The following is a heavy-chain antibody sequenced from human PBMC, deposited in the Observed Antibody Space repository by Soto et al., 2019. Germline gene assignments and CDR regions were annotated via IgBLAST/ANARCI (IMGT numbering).Heavy chain of an antibody. V-gene: IGHV3-23*01. J-gene: IGHJ1*01. CDR2: ISGSGGST. CDR1: GFTFSSYA. CDR3: AKDFQDSEYFQH. Sequence: PGGSLRLSCAASGFTFSSYAMSWVRQAPGKGLEWVSAISGSGGSTYCADSVKGRFTISRDNSKNTLYLQMNSLRAEDTAVYYCAKDFQDSEYFQHWGQGTLVTVSS.